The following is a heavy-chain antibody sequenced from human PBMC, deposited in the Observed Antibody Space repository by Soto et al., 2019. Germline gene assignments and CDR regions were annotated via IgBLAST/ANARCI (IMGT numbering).Heavy chain of an antibody. V-gene: IGHV3-7*01. CDR3: ATVPWTAAAS. Sequence: GGSLRLSCAASGFTFSDNWMNWVRQAPGKGLEWVATIKPDGSEQDYVEFVKGRFAISRDNAKNSLYLQMNSLRAEDTAVYYCATVPWTAAASWGQGTLVTVSS. CDR1: GFTFSDNW. D-gene: IGHD6-13*01. J-gene: IGHJ5*02. CDR2: IKPDGSEQ.